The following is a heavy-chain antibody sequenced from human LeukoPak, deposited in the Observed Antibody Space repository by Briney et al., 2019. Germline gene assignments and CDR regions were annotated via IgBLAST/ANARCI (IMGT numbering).Heavy chain of an antibody. J-gene: IGHJ3*02. CDR1: GFTFSTYS. D-gene: IGHD5-18*01. Sequence: AGGSLRLSCAASGFTFSTYSINWGRQAPGKGLGWVSYISSDSSTIYYADSLKGRFTISRDNAKNSLSLLMNSLRAEDTAVYYCARDLSSRGYTYGTPAFTFDIWGQGTMVTVSS. CDR2: ISSDSSTI. CDR3: ARDLSSRGYTYGTPAFTFDI. V-gene: IGHV3-48*01.